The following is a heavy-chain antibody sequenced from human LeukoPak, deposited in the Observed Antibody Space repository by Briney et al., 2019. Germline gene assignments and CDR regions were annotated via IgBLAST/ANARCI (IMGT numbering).Heavy chain of an antibody. CDR2: IDSSGITI. CDR3: ARDSVGDLLDY. Sequence: GGSLGLSCAGSGFPFSSYEMNWLRQAPGKGLEWVSHIDSSGITIYYGDSVKGRFTISRDNAKNSIYLQMDSLRVEDTAIYYCARDSVGDLLDYWGQGTPVTVSS. D-gene: IGHD4-17*01. V-gene: IGHV3-48*03. J-gene: IGHJ4*02. CDR1: GFPFSSYE.